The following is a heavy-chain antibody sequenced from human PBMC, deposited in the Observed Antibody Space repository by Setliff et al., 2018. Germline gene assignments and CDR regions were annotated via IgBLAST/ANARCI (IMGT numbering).Heavy chain of an antibody. J-gene: IGHJ5*02. V-gene: IGHV4-59*01. Sequence: SETLSLTCTVSGDSISSYYWSWIRQPPGKGLEWIGYIYYSGSTNYNPPLKSRVTMSVATFENHFSLKLNSLTAADTAVYYCARVTNWGLDLRFDPWGQGILVTVSS. CDR3: ARVTNWGLDLRFDP. D-gene: IGHD7-27*01. CDR2: IYYSGST. CDR1: GDSISSYY.